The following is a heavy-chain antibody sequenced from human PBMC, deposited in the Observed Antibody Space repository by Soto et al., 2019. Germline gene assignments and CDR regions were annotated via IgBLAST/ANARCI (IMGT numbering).Heavy chain of an antibody. CDR3: ARDEKGSGSSIRNFDD. D-gene: IGHD6-13*01. Sequence: PVGSVRLSCASSVFTFSSHSMNCVRHSPGKWLEWVSSISSSSSYIYYADSVKGRFTISRDNAKNSLYLQMNSLRAEDTAVYYCARDEKGSGSSIRNFDDWGQGTLVSVSS. J-gene: IGHJ4*02. V-gene: IGHV3-21*01. CDR2: ISSSSSYI. CDR1: VFTFSSHS.